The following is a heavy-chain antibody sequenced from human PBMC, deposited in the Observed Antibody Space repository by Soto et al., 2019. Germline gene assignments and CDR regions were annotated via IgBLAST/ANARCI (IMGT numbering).Heavy chain of an antibody. CDR2: ISAYNGNT. CDR3: ARSRFIYYYDSSGYYDY. V-gene: IGHV1-18*01. J-gene: IGHJ4*02. D-gene: IGHD3-22*01. Sequence: ASVKVSCKASGYTFTSYGISWVRQAPGQGLEWMGWISAYNGNTNYAQKLQGRVTMTTDTSTSTAYMELRSLRSDDTAVYYCARSRFIYYYDSSGYYDYWGQRTLVTVSS. CDR1: GYTFTSYG.